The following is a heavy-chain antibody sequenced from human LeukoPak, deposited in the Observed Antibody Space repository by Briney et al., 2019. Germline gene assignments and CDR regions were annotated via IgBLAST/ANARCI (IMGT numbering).Heavy chain of an antibody. CDR1: GGSISSGGYY. D-gene: IGHD3-10*01. J-gene: IGHJ4*02. CDR3: ARGTLGIHTLDY. V-gene: IGHV4-31*03. Sequence: SETLSLTCTVSGGSISSGGYYWSWIRQHPGKGLEWIGYIYYSGSTYYNPSVKSRVTISVDTSKNQFSLKLSSVTAADTAVYYCARGTLGIHTLDYWGQGTLVTVSS. CDR2: IYYSGST.